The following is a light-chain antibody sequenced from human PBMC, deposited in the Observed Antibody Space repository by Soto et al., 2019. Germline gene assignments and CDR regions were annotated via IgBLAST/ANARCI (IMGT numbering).Light chain of an antibody. V-gene: IGKV3-20*01. CDR2: GAS. J-gene: IGKJ5*01. CDR1: QNVNNNY. CDR3: HQYGTSFT. Sequence: EIVLTQSPGTLSLSPGERATLSCRASQNVNNNYLAWYRQKPGQGTRLLIYGASTRLTGIPDRFSGSGSGTYFPLTITRLEPEDFAVYYCHQYGTSFTFGQGTRLDIK.